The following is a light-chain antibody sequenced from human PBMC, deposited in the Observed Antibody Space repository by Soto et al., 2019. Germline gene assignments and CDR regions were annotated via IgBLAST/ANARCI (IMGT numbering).Light chain of an antibody. CDR3: QQYGTSPQT. V-gene: IGKV3-20*01. CDR2: AAS. J-gene: IGKJ1*01. Sequence: EIVLTQSPGTLSLSPGERATLSCRASQSVNTNYLAWYQQRPGQTPRLLIYAASSRATGIPDRFSGSGSGTDFTLTISRLEPEDFAVYYCQQYGTSPQTFGQGTKVEIK. CDR1: QSVNTNY.